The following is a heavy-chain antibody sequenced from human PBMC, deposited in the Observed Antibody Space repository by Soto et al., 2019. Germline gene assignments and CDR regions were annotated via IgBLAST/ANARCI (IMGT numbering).Heavy chain of an antibody. Sequence: QVQLVQSGAEVKKPGASVKVSCKASGYTFTSYGISWVRQAPGQGLEWMGWISAYNGNTNYAQKLQGRVTMTTDTSTSTAYMGLRSLRSDETAVYYCARDRVSRGWYGGDFDLWGRGTLVTVSS. D-gene: IGHD6-19*01. V-gene: IGHV1-18*01. J-gene: IGHJ2*01. CDR3: ARDRVSRGWYGGDFDL. CDR1: GYTFTSYG. CDR2: ISAYNGNT.